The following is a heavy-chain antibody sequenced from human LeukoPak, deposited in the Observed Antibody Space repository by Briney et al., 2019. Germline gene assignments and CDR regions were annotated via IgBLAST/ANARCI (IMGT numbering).Heavy chain of an antibody. D-gene: IGHD4-11*01. CDR1: GFSFSDFG. CDR2: IKQDGSEK. J-gene: IGHJ4*02. V-gene: IGHV3-7*01. Sequence: GGSLRLSCAASGFSFSDFGMHWVRQAPGKGLEWVANIKQDGSEKYYVDSVKGRFTISRDNAKNSLYLQMNSLRAEDTAVYYCARGVTTAYWGQGTLVTVSS. CDR3: ARGVTTAY.